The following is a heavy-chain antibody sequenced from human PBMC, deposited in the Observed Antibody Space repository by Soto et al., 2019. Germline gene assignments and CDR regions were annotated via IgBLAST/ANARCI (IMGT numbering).Heavy chain of an antibody. V-gene: IGHV3-33*01. D-gene: IGHD3-3*01. Sequence: QVQLVESGGGVVQPGRSLRLSCAASGFTFSDYGMHWVRQAPGKGLEWVAMIWYDGSNENYADSVKGRFTNSRDNAKSTLYLQMNSLRAEDTAVYYCARERRFLEWSVSYGMDVWGQGTTVTVSS. CDR1: GFTFSDYG. CDR3: ARERRFLEWSVSYGMDV. J-gene: IGHJ6*02. CDR2: IWYDGSNE.